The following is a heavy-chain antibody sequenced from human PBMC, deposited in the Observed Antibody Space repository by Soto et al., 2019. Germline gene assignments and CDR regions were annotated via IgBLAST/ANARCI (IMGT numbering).Heavy chain of an antibody. D-gene: IGHD2-2*01. V-gene: IGHV3-33*01. CDR2: IWYDGSNK. CDR3: ARVRSVPAATFRYYYYGMDV. Sequence: QVQLVESGGGVVQPGRSLRLSCAASGFTFSSYGMHWVRQAPGKGLEWVAVIWYDGSNKYYADSVKGRFTISRDNSKNTLYLQMNSLRAEDTAVYYCARVRSVPAATFRYYYYGMDVWGQGTTVTVSS. J-gene: IGHJ6*02. CDR1: GFTFSSYG.